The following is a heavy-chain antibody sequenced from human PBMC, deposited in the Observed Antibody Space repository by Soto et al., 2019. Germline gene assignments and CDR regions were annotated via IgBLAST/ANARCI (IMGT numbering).Heavy chain of an antibody. Sequence: EVQLEKSGGGLVQPGGSLRLSCVASRITFIGYWLTWVRQAPGRGLEWVAPIRQDGGQLYYVDSVKGRFTISRDRAKNSLYLQMNSLTVEDTDLYYCSTTGGYWGQGILVTVSS. CDR1: RITFIGYW. CDR2: IRQDGGQL. CDR3: STTGGY. V-gene: IGHV3-7*05. J-gene: IGHJ4*02. D-gene: IGHD2-8*02.